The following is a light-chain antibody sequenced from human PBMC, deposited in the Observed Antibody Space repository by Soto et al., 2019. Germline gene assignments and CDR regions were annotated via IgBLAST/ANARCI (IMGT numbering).Light chain of an antibody. Sequence: QSVLTQPPSVSGAPGQRVTISCTGSSSNIGAGYDVHWYQQLPGTAPKLLIYGNSNRPSGVPDRFSGSKSGTSASLAITGLHAEDEAYYYCQSYDSSLSWVFGGGTQRTV. J-gene: IGLJ3*02. V-gene: IGLV1-40*01. CDR1: SSNIGAGYD. CDR2: GNS. CDR3: QSYDSSLSWV.